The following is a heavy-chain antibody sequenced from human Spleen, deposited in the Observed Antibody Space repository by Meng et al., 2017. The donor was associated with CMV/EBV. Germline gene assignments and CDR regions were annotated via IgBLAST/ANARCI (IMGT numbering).Heavy chain of an antibody. CDR1: GGSISSRSYY. J-gene: IGHJ3*02. CDR3: ARDAPLGYCSSTSCSYAFDI. V-gene: IGHV4-39*07. Sequence: SETLSLTCTVSGGSISSRSYYWGWIRQPPGKGLEWIGSIYYSGSTYYNPSLKSRVTISVDTSKNQFSLKLSSVTAADTAVYYCARDAPLGYCSSTSCSYAFDIWGQGTMVTVSS. D-gene: IGHD2-2*01. CDR2: IYYSGST.